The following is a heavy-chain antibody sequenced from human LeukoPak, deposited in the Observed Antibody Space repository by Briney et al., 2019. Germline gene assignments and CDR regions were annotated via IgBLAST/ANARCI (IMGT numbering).Heavy chain of an antibody. CDR1: GFTFSTYA. CDR2: ISYDGSNK. D-gene: IGHD3-22*01. Sequence: GRSLRLSCAASGFTFSTYAMHWVRQAPGKGLGWVAVISYDGSNKYYADSVKGRFTISRDNSKNTLYLQMNSLRAEDTAVYYCARDHYYDSSGYIDYWGQGTLVTVSS. J-gene: IGHJ4*02. CDR3: ARDHYYDSSGYIDY. V-gene: IGHV3-30-3*01.